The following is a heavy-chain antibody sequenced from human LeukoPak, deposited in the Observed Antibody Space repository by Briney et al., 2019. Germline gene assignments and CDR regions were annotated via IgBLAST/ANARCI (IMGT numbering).Heavy chain of an antibody. CDR1: GGSISSSSYY. D-gene: IGHD5-12*01. CDR3: ARESAYDSSLDY. J-gene: IGHJ4*02. Sequence: PSETLSLTCTVSGGSISSSSYYWGWIRQPPGKGLEWIGHIYSSGTTNYSPSLKSRVTISVDKSKNHFSLKLSSVTAADTAVYYCARESAYDSSLDYWGQGTLVTVSS. V-gene: IGHV4-61*05. CDR2: IYSSGTT.